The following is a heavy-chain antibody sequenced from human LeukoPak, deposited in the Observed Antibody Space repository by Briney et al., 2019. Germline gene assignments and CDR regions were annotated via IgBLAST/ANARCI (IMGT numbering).Heavy chain of an antibody. D-gene: IGHD6-6*01. CDR1: GFTVSSNY. V-gene: IGHV3-53*01. CDR2: IYSGGST. Sequence: GGSLRLSCAASGFTVSSNYMSWVRQAPGKGLEWVSVIYSGGSTYYADSVKGRFTISRDNPKNTLYLQMNSLRAEDTAVYYCARWGPYSSSPFFDYWGQGTLVTVSS. CDR3: ARWGPYSSSPFFDY. J-gene: IGHJ4*02.